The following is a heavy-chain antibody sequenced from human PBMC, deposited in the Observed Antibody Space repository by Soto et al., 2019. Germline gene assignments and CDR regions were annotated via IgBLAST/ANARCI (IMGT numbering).Heavy chain of an antibody. CDR3: ARESEDLTSNFDY. Sequence: GQLVESGGGLVQPGGSLKLSCAASGFTFSRHTMHWDRLAPGKGLECVSAISSTTNYKYYGDSMKGRFTISRDNAKNSLYLEMNSLRAEDTAVYYCARESEDLTSNFDYWGQGTLVTVSS. CDR1: GFTFSRHT. V-gene: IGHV3-21*06. J-gene: IGHJ4*02. CDR2: ISSTTNYK.